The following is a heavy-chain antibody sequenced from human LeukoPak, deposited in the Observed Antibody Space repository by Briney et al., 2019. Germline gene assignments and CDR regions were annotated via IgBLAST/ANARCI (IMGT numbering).Heavy chain of an antibody. CDR3: AKDIGPRAAAGTVDY. D-gene: IGHD6-13*01. V-gene: IGHV3-9*01. CDR1: GFTFDDYA. J-gene: IGHJ4*02. Sequence: PGRSLRLSCAASGFTFDDYAMHWVRQAPGKGLEWVSGISWNSGSIGYADSVKGRFTISRDNAKNSLYLQMNSLRAEDTALYYCAKDIGPRAAAGTVDYWGQGALVTVSS. CDR2: ISWNSGSI.